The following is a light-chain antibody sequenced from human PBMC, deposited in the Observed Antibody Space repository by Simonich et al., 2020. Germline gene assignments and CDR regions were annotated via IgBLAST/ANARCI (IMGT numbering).Light chain of an antibody. V-gene: IGLV2-8*01. J-gene: IGLJ2*01. Sequence: QSALTQPPSASGSPEQPVTFSCTGTSSDVGGYNYVSWYQQHPGKAPKLMIYEVSKRPSGFPVRFSGSKSGNTASLTVSGLQAEDEADYYCSSYAGSNNYVVFGGGTKLTVL. CDR2: EVS. CDR1: SSDVGGYNY. CDR3: SSYAGSNNYVV.